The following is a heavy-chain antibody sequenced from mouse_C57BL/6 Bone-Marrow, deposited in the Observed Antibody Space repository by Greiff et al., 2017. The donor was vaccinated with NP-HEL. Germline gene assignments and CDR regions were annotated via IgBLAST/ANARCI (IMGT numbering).Heavy chain of an antibody. V-gene: IGHV14-4*01. J-gene: IGHJ1*03. CDR1: GFNIKDDY. D-gene: IGHD1-1*01. CDR2: IDPENGDT. Sequence: VQLQQSGAELVRPGASVKLSCTASGFNIKDDYMHWVKQRPEQGLEWIGWIDPENGDTEYASKFQGKATITADTSSNTAYLQLSSLTSEDTAVYYCTKFSYYYGSSYWYFDVWGTGTTVTVSS. CDR3: TKFSYYYGSSYWYFDV.